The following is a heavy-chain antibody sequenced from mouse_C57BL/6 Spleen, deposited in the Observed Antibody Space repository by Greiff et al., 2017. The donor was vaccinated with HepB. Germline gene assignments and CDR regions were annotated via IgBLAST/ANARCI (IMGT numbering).Heavy chain of an antibody. CDR1: GFTFSDYG. Sequence: EVKLVESGGGLVKPGGSLKLSCAASGFTFSDYGMHLVRQAPEKGLEWVAYISSGSSTIYYADTVKGRFTISRDNAKNTLFLQMTSLRSEDTAMYYCAGWGSSDYWGQGTTLTVSS. D-gene: IGHD1-1*01. CDR2: ISSGSSTI. J-gene: IGHJ2*01. CDR3: AGWGSSDY. V-gene: IGHV5-17*01.